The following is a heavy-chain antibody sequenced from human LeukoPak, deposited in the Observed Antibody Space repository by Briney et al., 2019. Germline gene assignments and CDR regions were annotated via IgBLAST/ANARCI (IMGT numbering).Heavy chain of an antibody. J-gene: IGHJ4*02. D-gene: IGHD6-19*01. CDR3: ARDLRGSGGY. Sequence: GGSLRLSCAASGFTVSSNYMSWVRQAPGKGLEWVSVIYISGSAYYADSVKGRFTISRDNSKNTLYLQMNSLRADDTAVYYCARDLRGSGGYWGQGTLVTVSS. CDR2: IYISGSA. CDR1: GFTVSSNY. V-gene: IGHV3-66*01.